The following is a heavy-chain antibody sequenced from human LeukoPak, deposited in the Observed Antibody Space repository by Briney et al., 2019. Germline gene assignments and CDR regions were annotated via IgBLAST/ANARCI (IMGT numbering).Heavy chain of an antibody. CDR3: ARGDFWSGSELFVY. J-gene: IGHJ4*02. CDR2: IFYTGGT. D-gene: IGHD3-3*01. CDR1: GVSMNSYY. Sequence: SETLSLTCSVSGVSMNSYYWSWIRQPPGKELEWLAYIFYTGGTNYNPSLKSRVTISVDTSKNQFSLTLNSVTAADTAVYYCARGDFWSGSELFVYWGQGILVTVSS. V-gene: IGHV4-59*01.